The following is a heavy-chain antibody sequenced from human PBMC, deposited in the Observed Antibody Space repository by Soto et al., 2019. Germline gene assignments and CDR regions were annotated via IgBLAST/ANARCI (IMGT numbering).Heavy chain of an antibody. Sequence: ASVKVSCKASGYTFTSYGISWVRQAPGQGLEWMGWISAYNGNTNYAQKLQGRVTMTTDTSTSTAYMELRSLRSDDTAVYYCARGWQWLVITREEFSQHWGHGTLVTVSS. CDR2: ISAYNGNT. CDR1: GYTFTSYG. J-gene: IGHJ1*01. D-gene: IGHD6-19*01. CDR3: ARGWQWLVITREEFSQH. V-gene: IGHV1-18*01.